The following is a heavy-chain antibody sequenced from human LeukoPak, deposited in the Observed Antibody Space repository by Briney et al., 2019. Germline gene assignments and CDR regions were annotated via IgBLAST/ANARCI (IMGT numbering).Heavy chain of an antibody. V-gene: IGHV3-7*01. Sequence: PGGSLRLSCAASGFTFSSYWMSWVRQAPGKGLEWVANIKQDGSEKYYVDSVKGRFTISRDNSKNTLYLQMGSLRAEDMAVYYCARLSGSSCRGRADYWGQGTLVTVSS. CDR2: IKQDGSEK. J-gene: IGHJ4*02. CDR3: ARLSGSSCRGRADY. D-gene: IGHD6-13*01. CDR1: GFTFSSYW.